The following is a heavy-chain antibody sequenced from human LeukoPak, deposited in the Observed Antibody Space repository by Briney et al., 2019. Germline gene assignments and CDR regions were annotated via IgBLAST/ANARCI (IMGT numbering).Heavy chain of an antibody. D-gene: IGHD2-21*01. V-gene: IGHV3-23*01. CDR3: VKDPRDTYGTNWFVS. CDR1: GFSFGNYA. CDR2: ISGTGGAT. Sequence: GGSLRLSSVASGFSFGNYAMSWVRQAPGKGLQWVSQISGTGGATWYAGFARDRFTISRDNSKKTLYLQMSGLRVEDTAMYYCVKDPRDTYGTNWFVSWGQGTLLIVSS. J-gene: IGHJ5*01.